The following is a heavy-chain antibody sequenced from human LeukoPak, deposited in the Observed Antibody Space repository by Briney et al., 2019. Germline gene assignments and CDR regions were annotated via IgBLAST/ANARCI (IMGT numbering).Heavy chain of an antibody. CDR3: ARKGNAFDF. V-gene: IGHV3-7*01. CDR2: IKLDVSET. Sequence: GGSLRLSCVASGFTFSSYWMSWVRQAPGKGLEWVANIKLDVSETYYVDSVRGRFTISRDNTKNSLYPQMDSLRAEDTAVYYCARKGNAFDFWGQGTMVTVSS. J-gene: IGHJ3*01. D-gene: IGHD3-10*01. CDR1: GFTFSSYW.